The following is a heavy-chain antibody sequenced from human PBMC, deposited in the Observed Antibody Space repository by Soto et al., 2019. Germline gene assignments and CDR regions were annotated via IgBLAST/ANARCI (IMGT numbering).Heavy chain of an antibody. CDR3: AHHPYYGLAPYSFDY. CDR1: GFSLSTSGVG. J-gene: IGHJ4*02. D-gene: IGHD3-10*01. CDR2: IYWDDDK. Sequence: QITLKESGPTLVKPTQTLTLTCTFSGFSLSTSGVGVGWIRQPPGKALEWLAVIYWDDDKRSSSSLKSRLTINKDTSKNPVVLTMTNMDPVDTATYYCAHHPYYGLAPYSFDYWGQGILVTVSS. V-gene: IGHV2-5*02.